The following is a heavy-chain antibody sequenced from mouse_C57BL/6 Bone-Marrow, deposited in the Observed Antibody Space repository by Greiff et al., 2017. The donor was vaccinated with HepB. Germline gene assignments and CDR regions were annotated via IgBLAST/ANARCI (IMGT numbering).Heavy chain of an antibody. D-gene: IGHD1-1*02. V-gene: IGHV14-4*01. CDR2: IDPENGDT. Sequence: VQLQQSGAELVRPGASVKLSCTASGFNIKDDYMHWVKQRPEQGLEWIGWIDPENGDTEYASKFQGKAPITADTSSNTAYLQLSSLTSEDTAVYYCTTGLWSYFDYWGQGTTLTVSS. CDR3: TTGLWSYFDY. CDR1: GFNIKDDY. J-gene: IGHJ2*01.